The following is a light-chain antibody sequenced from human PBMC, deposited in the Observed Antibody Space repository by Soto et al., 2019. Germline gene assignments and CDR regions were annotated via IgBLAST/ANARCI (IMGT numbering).Light chain of an antibody. Sequence: QSALTQPASVSGSPGQSITISCTGTSSDVGPYNYVSWYQQHPGKAPKVMIYEVSNRPSGVSNRFSGSKSGNTASLTISGLQAEDEADYYCSSYTNTFTRIVFGSGTKLTVL. J-gene: IGLJ1*01. CDR3: SSYTNTFTRIV. V-gene: IGLV2-14*01. CDR1: SSDVGPYNY. CDR2: EVS.